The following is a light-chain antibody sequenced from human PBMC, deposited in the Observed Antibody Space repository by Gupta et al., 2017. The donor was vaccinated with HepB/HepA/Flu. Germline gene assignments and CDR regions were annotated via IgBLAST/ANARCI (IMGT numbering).Light chain of an antibody. CDR3: QQSYSTET. Sequence: DIQMTQSPSSLSASVGDRVTITCRASQNINNCLNWYQQKPGKAPKLLIYGASDLQGGVPSRFSGSGSGTDFTLTISSLRPEDFATYYCQQSYSTETFGPGTRVDFK. CDR2: GAS. V-gene: IGKV1-39*01. J-gene: IGKJ3*01. CDR1: QNINNC.